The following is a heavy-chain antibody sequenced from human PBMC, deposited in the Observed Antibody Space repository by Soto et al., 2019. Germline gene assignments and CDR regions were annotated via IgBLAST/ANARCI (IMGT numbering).Heavy chain of an antibody. D-gene: IGHD2-15*01. CDR3: TRDDVHRSGGRCYGGPMDV. CDR2: IQSGGST. Sequence: EVQLVESGGGLVQPGGSLRLSCAASGFTVSSKYMSWVRQAPGKGLEWVSLIQSGGSTYYAGSVKGRFTISRDNSENTLFLQMNRLRGEDTAVYYWTRDDVHRSGGRCYGGPMDVWGKGTTVTVSA. V-gene: IGHV3-66*01. CDR1: GFTVSSKY. J-gene: IGHJ6*04.